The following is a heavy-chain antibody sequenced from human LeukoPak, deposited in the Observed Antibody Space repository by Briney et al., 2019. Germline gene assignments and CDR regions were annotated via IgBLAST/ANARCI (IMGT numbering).Heavy chain of an antibody. Sequence: SETLSLTCAVYGGSFSGYYWSWIRQPPGKGLEWIGEINHSGSTNYNPSLKSRVTISVDTSKNQFSLKLSSVTAADTAVYFCVREPYSSADSAFDIWGQGTMVTVSS. D-gene: IGHD2-21*01. CDR3: VREPYSSADSAFDI. CDR1: GGSFSGYY. J-gene: IGHJ3*02. CDR2: INHSGST. V-gene: IGHV4-34*01.